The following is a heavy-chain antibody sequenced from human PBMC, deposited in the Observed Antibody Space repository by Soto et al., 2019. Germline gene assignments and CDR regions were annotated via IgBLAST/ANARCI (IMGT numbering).Heavy chain of an antibody. CDR2: ISHDGSNE. V-gene: IGHV3-30*18. CDR1: GFSFSSYG. D-gene: IGHD3-22*01. Sequence: VQLVESGGGVVQPGRSLRLSCVVSGFSFSSYGIHWVRQAPGKGLEWVAGISHDGSNEHYVDSVKGRFTISRDNSKNTLFLQMDSLRVDDTAAYYCAKDTFYYSSSGYYVFDDWGQGTLVTVSS. CDR3: AKDTFYYSSSGYYVFDD. J-gene: IGHJ4*02.